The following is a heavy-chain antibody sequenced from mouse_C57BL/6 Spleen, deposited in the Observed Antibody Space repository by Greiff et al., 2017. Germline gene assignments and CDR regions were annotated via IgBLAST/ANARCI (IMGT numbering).Heavy chain of an antibody. V-gene: IGHV3-6*01. CDR1: SYSITSGYY. CDR3: ASSNNAMDY. CDR2: ISYDGSN. D-gene: IGHD2-5*01. J-gene: IGHJ4*01. Sequence: ESGPGLVKPSQSLSLTCSVTSYSITSGYYWNWIRQFPGNKLEWMGYISYDGSNNYNPSLKNRISITRDTSKNQFFLKLNSVTTEDTATYYCASSNNAMDYWGQGTSVTVSS.